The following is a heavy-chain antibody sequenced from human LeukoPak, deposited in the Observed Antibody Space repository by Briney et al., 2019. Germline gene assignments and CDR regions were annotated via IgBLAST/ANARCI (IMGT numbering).Heavy chain of an antibody. CDR2: INSDGSST. Sequence: GGSLRLSCAASGFTFSRYWMHWFRQAPGKGLVWVSRINSDGSSTNYADSVKGRFTISRDNAKNTLYLQMNSLRVEDTAVYYCASSSGGFNWFDPWGQGTLVTVSS. D-gene: IGHD3-22*01. CDR1: GFTFSRYW. J-gene: IGHJ5*02. V-gene: IGHV3-74*01. CDR3: ASSSGGFNWFDP.